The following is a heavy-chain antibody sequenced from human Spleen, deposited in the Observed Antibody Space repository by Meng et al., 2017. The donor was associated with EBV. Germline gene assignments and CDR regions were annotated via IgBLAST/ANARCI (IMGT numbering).Heavy chain of an antibody. J-gene: IGHJ4*02. Sequence: QLQLQLLAAGLLNPSATLALPFLVYVEVLSCYYSTSIRQPPGKWLELIGETNHSGSTNYNPSLKSRVTISVDTSKNQFSLKLNSVTSADTAVYYCARWAGGVCFYCDYWGQGTLVTVSS. D-gene: IGHD2-8*02. CDR3: ARWAGGVCFYCDY. V-gene: IGHV4-34*02. CDR2: TNHSGST. CDR1: VEVLSCYY.